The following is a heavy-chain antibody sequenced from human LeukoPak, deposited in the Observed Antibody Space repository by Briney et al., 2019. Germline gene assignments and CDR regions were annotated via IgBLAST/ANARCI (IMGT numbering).Heavy chain of an antibody. CDR1: GGSISSYY. V-gene: IGHV4-59*01. CDR3: ATLTGGDDAFDI. CDR2: TFYTGST. J-gene: IGHJ3*02. Sequence: SETLSLTCTVSGGSISSYYWSWIRQPPGKGLEWIGYTFYTGSTNYNPSLKSRVTISVLTSKNRFSLKLSSVTAADTAVYYCATLTGGDDAFDIWGQGTMVTVSS. D-gene: IGHD4-23*01.